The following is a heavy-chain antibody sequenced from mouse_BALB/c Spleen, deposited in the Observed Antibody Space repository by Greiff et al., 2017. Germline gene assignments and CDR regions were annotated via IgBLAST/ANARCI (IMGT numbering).Heavy chain of an antibody. D-gene: IGHD2-1*01. CDR1: GFTFSSYT. CDR3: ARRGGNYYFDY. J-gene: IGHJ2*01. Sequence: EVKVVESGGGLVQPGGSLKLSCAASGFTFSSYTMSWVRQTPEKRLEWVAYISNGGGSTYYPDTVKGRFTISRDNAKNTLYLQMSSLKSEDTAMYYCARRGGNYYFDYWGQGTTLTVSS. CDR2: ISNGGGST. V-gene: IGHV5-12-2*01.